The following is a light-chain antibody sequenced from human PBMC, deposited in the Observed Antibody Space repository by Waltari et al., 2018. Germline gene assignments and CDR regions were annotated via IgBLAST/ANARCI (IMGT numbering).Light chain of an antibody. Sequence: QSVLTQPPSVSGAPGQGVAISCSGSSSNIGGNYVNWFQQLPGTAPKLLIHSDDQRPSGVPDRFSGAKSGTSASRAISGLQSEDEADDYCATWDDNLSGSWVFGGGTKLTVL. J-gene: IGLJ3*02. V-gene: IGLV1-44*01. CDR2: SDD. CDR1: SSNIGGNY. CDR3: ATWDDNLSGSWV.